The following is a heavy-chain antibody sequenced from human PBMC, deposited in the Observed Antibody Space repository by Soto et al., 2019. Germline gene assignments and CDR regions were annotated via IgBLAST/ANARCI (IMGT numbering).Heavy chain of an antibody. CDR1: GYTFTSYY. CDR3: ARVFSGYDRKYYYGMDV. CDR2: INPSGGST. D-gene: IGHD5-12*01. V-gene: IGHV1-46*01. J-gene: IGHJ6*04. Sequence: TSMKVTWTASGYTFTSYYMHWVRQAQGQGLEWMGIINPSGGSTSYAQKFQGRVTMTRDTSTSTVYMELSSLRSEDTAVYYCARVFSGYDRKYYYGMDVWVKGTTVIVTS.